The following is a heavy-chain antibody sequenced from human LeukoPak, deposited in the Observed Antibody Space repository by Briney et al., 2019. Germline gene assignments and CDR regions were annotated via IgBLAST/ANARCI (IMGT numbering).Heavy chain of an antibody. J-gene: IGHJ6*04. V-gene: IGHV4-61*05. CDR1: GGYIRSSSYY. CDR3: ARKEDGMDV. CDR2: IYYSGST. Sequence: SETLSLTCTVSGGYIRSSSYYWGWIPQPPGKGLEWIGYIYYSGSTNYNPSLKSRVTIPVDTSKNQFSLKLSSVTAADTAVYYCARKEDGMDVWGEGTTVTVSS.